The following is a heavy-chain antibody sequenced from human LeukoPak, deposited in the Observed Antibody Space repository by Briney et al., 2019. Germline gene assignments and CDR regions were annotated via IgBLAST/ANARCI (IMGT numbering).Heavy chain of an antibody. Sequence: GGSLRLSCAASGFTFSSYSMNWVRQAPGKGLEWVSSISSSSSYIYYADSVKGRFTISRDNAKNSLYLQMNSLRAEDTAVYYCARGGSGYSYGKIDSWGQGILVTVSS. J-gene: IGHJ4*02. CDR2: ISSSSSYI. CDR3: ARGGSGYSYGKIDS. V-gene: IGHV3-21*01. D-gene: IGHD5-18*01. CDR1: GFTFSSYS.